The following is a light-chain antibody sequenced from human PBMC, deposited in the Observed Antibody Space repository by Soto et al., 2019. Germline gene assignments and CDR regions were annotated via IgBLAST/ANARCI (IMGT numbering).Light chain of an antibody. CDR3: QEYNSN. V-gene: IGKV1-5*03. CDR1: QIIDNW. CDR2: RAS. Sequence: DIHMTQSPYTLSASVGDRVTITCRTGQIIDNWLAWYQQKPGKPPKLLIYRASSLETGVPSRFSGSGSGTEFTLTISNLQPDDSATYYCQEYNSNFGGGTKLEIK. J-gene: IGKJ4*01.